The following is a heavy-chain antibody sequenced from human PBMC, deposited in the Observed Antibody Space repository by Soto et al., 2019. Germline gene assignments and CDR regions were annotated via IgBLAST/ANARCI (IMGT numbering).Heavy chain of an antibody. J-gene: IGHJ5*02. D-gene: IGHD2-2*01. Sequence: QITLKESGPTLVKPTQTLTLTCTFSGFSLSTSGVGMGWIRQPPGKALEWLALIYWDDDKRYSPSLKSRLTIPKDPSKIQGALTMPNMAPVDTATYYWARRYCGSPSCYNWFAPWGQGPLVTVSS. CDR2: IYWDDDK. CDR3: ARRYCGSPSCYNWFAP. CDR1: GFSLSTSGVG. V-gene: IGHV2-5*02.